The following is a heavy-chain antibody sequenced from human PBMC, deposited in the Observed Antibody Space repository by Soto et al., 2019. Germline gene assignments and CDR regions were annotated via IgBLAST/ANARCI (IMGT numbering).Heavy chain of an antibody. V-gene: IGHV3-15*01. CDR3: TTGWSSKDY. D-gene: IGHD2-2*01. CDR2: IKSKSDGGTT. CDR1: GFIFSNAW. Sequence: EVQLVESGGDLVKPGGPLRLSCAASGFIFSNAWMSWVRQAPGKGLEWVGRIKSKSDGGTTDYAAPVKGRFNISRDDSKNTLYLQMNGLKIEDTAVYYCTTGWSSKDYWGQGTLVTVSS. J-gene: IGHJ4*02.